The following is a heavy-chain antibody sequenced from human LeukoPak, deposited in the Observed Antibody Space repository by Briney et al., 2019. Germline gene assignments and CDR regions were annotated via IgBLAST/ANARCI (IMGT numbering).Heavy chain of an antibody. CDR1: GCTFNTYG. D-gene: IGHD5-12*01. CDR2: ISAIGGST. CDR3: AKYVIQQLRSSGYDYFDY. J-gene: IGHJ4*02. V-gene: IGHV3-23*01. Sequence: GGSLRLSCAASGCTFNTYGMSWVRQAPGKGVEWVSGISAIGGSTYYADSVKGRCSISRDNFKNTLYLQLNSLRAEDTAVYYCAKYVIQQLRSSGYDYFDYWGQGTLVTVSS.